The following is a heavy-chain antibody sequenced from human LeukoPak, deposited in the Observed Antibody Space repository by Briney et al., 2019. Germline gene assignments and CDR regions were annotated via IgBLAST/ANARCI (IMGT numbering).Heavy chain of an antibody. V-gene: IGHV3-33*06. CDR2: IWNDGRDK. D-gene: IGHD3-10*01. J-gene: IGHJ5*02. CDR1: GFSFSSYG. Sequence: GGSLRLSCATSGFSFSSYGMHWVRQAPGKGLEWVAVIWNDGRDKFYADSVKGRFSVSRDNSKNTLYLQMNSLRAEDTAVYYCAKGGGGNWFDPWGQGTLVTVSS. CDR3: AKGGGGNWFDP.